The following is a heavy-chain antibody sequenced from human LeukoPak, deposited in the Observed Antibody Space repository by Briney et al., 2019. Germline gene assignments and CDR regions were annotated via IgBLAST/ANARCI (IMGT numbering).Heavy chain of an antibody. Sequence: PSETLSLTCAVYGGSISSYYWSWIRQPPGKGLEWIGYIYYSGSTNYNPSLKSRVTISVDTSKNQLSLKLSSVTAADTAVYYCAGQIVVVVAATTDAFDIWGQGTMVTVSS. J-gene: IGHJ3*02. CDR3: AGQIVVVVAATTDAFDI. CDR1: GGSISSYY. V-gene: IGHV4-59*01. CDR2: IYYSGST. D-gene: IGHD2-15*01.